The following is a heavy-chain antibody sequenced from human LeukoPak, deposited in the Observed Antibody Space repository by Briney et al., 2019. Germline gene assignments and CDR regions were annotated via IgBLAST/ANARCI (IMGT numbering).Heavy chain of an antibody. CDR1: GGSISGYY. J-gene: IGHJ4*02. D-gene: IGHD3-9*01. Sequence: PSETLSLTCAVYGGSISGYYWSWIHQPPGKGLEWVGEIHYTGGTSYNPSLKSRATISIDTSKNQLSLKLSSVTAADTAVYYCARGNILSGYCFDFWGQGALVTVSS. CDR2: IHYTGGT. CDR3: ARGNILSGYCFDF. V-gene: IGHV4-34*01.